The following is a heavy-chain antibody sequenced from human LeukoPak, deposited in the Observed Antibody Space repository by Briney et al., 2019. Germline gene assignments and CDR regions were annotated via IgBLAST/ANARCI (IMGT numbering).Heavy chain of an antibody. CDR1: GYTFTSYA. D-gene: IGHD3-3*01. V-gene: IGHV7-4-1*02. J-gene: IGHJ5*02. CDR2: INTNTGNP. CDR3: AREGAEHYDFWSGYYSWFDP. Sequence: ASVKVSCKASGYTFTSYAMNWVRQAPGQGLEWMGWINTNTGNPAYAQGFTGRFVFSLDTSVSTAYLQISSLKAEDTAVYYCAREGAEHYDFWSGYYSWFDPWGQGTLVTVPS.